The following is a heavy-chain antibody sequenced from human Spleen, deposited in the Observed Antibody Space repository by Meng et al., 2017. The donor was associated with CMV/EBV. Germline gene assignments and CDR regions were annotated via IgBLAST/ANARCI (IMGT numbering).Heavy chain of an antibody. CDR1: GGSISSYY. Sequence: QVQRQESGPGLVKPSGTLSLTCTVSGGSISSYYWSWIRQPPGKGLEWIGEINHSGSTNYNPSLKSRVTISVDTSKNQFSLKLSSVTAADTAIYYCAREKCSSTTCYFDYWGQGTLVTVSS. V-gene: IGHV4-59*12. CDR2: INHSGST. CDR3: AREKCSSTTCYFDY. J-gene: IGHJ4*02. D-gene: IGHD2-2*01.